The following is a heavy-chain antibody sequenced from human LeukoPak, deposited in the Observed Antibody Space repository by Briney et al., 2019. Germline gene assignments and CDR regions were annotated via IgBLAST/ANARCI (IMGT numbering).Heavy chain of an antibody. CDR3: ASALYDTSGYYPGILDY. CDR2: IPYDGSKK. J-gene: IGHJ4*02. V-gene: IGHV3-30*04. Sequence: PGGSLRLSCAASAFTFSSYVMHWVRHAPGKGLEWVRVIPYDGSKKDYPDSGKGRFTISRHNSKNTLYMQMQSLRGEDTAVYYCASALYDTSGYYPGILDYWGQGNLVTVSS. D-gene: IGHD3-22*01. CDR1: AFTFSSYV.